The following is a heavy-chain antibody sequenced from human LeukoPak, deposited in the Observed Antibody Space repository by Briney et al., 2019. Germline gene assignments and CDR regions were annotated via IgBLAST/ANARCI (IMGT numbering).Heavy chain of an antibody. CDR3: ATGYYDSSGYYSAVLDY. V-gene: IGHV1-24*01. CDR1: GYTLTELS. CDR2: FDPEDGET. D-gene: IGHD3-22*01. J-gene: IGHJ4*02. Sequence: ASVKVSCKVSGYTLTELSMHWVRQAPGKGLEWMGGFDPEDGETIYAQKFQGRVTTTEDTSTDTAYMELSSLRSEDTAVYYCATGYYDSSGYYSAVLDYWGQGTLVTVSS.